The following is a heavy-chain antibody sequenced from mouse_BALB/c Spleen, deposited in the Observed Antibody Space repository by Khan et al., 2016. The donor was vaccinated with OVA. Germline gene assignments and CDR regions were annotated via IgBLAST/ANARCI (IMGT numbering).Heavy chain of an antibody. V-gene: IGHV3-2*02. Sequence: EVQLQESGPGLVKPSQSLSLTCTVTGYSITSGYGWNWIRQFPGNKMEWMGYISYSGSTNYNPSLKSRISITRDTSKNQFFLQLNSVTTEDTATHYCARTARIKYWGQGTTLTVSS. CDR2: ISYSGST. CDR3: ARTARIKY. J-gene: IGHJ2*01. CDR1: GYSITSGYG. D-gene: IGHD1-2*01.